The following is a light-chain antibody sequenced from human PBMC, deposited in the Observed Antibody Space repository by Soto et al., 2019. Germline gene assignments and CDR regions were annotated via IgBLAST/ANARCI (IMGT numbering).Light chain of an antibody. CDR2: GAS. V-gene: IGKV3-15*01. J-gene: IGKJ5*01. Sequence: EIVMTHSPATLSLSPWYRSTICCSASQSVSTNVAWYQQRPGQALSLLIYGASTRASGCPSRFSGSGSGTDFTLTISSLEPEDFAVYYCQQYGSSPRTFGQGTRLEIK. CDR3: QQYGSSPRT. CDR1: QSVSTN.